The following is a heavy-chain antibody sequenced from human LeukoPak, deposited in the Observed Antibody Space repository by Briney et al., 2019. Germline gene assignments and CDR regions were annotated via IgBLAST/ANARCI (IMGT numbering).Heavy chain of an antibody. V-gene: IGHV1-2*06. J-gene: IGHJ4*02. CDR2: NNPNSGGT. Sequence: ASVKVSCKASGYTFTGYYMHWVRQAPGQGLEWMGRNNPNSGGTNYAQKFQGKVTMTRDTPISTAYMELSRLRSDDTAVYYCARERSAYCGGDCFLDFDYWGQGTVVSVSS. CDR1: GYTFTGYY. CDR3: ARERSAYCGGDCFLDFDY. D-gene: IGHD2-21*02.